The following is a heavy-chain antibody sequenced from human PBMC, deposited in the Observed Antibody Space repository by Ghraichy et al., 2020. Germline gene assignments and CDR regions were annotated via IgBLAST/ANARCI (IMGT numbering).Heavy chain of an antibody. CDR2: IHHSGGT. V-gene: IGHV4-39*01. J-gene: IGHJ4*02. D-gene: IGHD6-19*01. CDR3: ASVIGTVEVAGTGKYYFDY. CDR1: GGSVSSSNYY. Sequence: SETLSLTCTVSGGSVSSSNYYWGWIRQPPGKGLEWIANIHHSGGTYYNPSLKSRVTISIDTSKNQFSLNVTSVTAADTAVYYCASVIGTVEVAGTGKYYFDYWGQGTLGTVSS.